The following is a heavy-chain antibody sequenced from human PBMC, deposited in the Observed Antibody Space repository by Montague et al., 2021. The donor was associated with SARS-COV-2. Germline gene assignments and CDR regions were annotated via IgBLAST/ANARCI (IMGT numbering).Heavy chain of an antibody. J-gene: IGHJ4*02. CDR3: ARERVASSSWYNSYFDY. Sequence: SETLSLTCTVSGGSISSYYWSWIRQPPGKGLEWIGYIYYSGSTNYNPSLKSRVTISVDTSKNQFSLKLSSVTAADTAVYYCARERVASSSWYNSYFDYWGQGTLVTVSS. CDR2: IYYSGST. CDR1: GGSISSYY. V-gene: IGHV4-59*01. D-gene: IGHD6-13*01.